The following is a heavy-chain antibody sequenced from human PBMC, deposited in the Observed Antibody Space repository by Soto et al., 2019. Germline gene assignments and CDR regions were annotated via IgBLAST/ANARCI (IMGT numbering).Heavy chain of an antibody. CDR1: GGYVSRCIYS. Sequence: SETLSLTCTVSGGYVSRCIYSWGWLRPPPGKGLEWIGSIFYTGTTYYSPSLRSRVTISLDTSKNQFSLNLGSVAATDTALYYCERHLGRGWQQDYWGQGTLVTVS. D-gene: IGHD6-19*01. CDR2: IFYTGTT. CDR3: ERHLGRGWQQDY. J-gene: IGHJ4*02. V-gene: IGHV4-39*01.